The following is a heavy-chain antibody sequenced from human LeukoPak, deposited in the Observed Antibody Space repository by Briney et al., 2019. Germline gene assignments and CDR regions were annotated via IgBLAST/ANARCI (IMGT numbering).Heavy chain of an antibody. Sequence: PSETLSLTCTVSGGSISSYYWSWIRQPAGKGLEWIGRIYTSGSTNYNPSLKSRVTMSVDTSKNQFSLKLSSVTAADTAVYYCASQGAATTYYYYYMDVWGKGTTVTVSS. V-gene: IGHV4-4*07. D-gene: IGHD2-15*01. J-gene: IGHJ6*03. CDR3: ASQGAATTYYYYYMDV. CDR1: GGSISSYY. CDR2: IYTSGST.